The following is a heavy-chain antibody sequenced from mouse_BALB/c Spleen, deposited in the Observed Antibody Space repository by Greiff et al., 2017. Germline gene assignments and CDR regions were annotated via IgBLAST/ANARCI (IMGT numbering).Heavy chain of an antibody. CDR3: ARRRYRYDQEAWDY. Sequence: EVMLVESGGGLVKLGGSLKLSCAASGFTFSSYYMSWVRQTPEKRLELVAAINSNGGSTYYPHTVNGRFTISRDNAKNTLYMQMSSLKSEDTALYFCARRRYRYDQEAWDYWGQGTTLTVSS. D-gene: IGHD2-14*01. CDR1: GFTFSSYY. CDR2: INSNGGST. J-gene: IGHJ2*01. V-gene: IGHV5-6-2*01.